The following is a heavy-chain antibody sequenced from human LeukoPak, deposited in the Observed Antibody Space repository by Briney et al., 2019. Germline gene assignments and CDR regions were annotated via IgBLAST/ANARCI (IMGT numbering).Heavy chain of an antibody. Sequence: PETLSLTCTVSGGSISSYYWSWIRQPPGKGLEWIGRIYTSGSTDYNSSLKSRVTMSVDTSKNQFSLKVNSVTAADTAVYYCARGPPPDFDYWGLGTLVTVSS. V-gene: IGHV4-4*07. CDR3: ARGPPPDFDY. J-gene: IGHJ4*02. CDR2: IYTSGST. CDR1: GGSISSYY.